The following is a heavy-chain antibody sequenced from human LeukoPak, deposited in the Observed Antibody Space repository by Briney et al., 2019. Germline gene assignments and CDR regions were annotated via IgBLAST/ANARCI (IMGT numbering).Heavy chain of an antibody. D-gene: IGHD1-1*01. CDR3: VRDRDWNLDY. CDR2: VSTEKGNT. Sequence: ASVKVSCKASGYTFINYGISWVRQAPGQGLEWMGWVSTEKGNTNYEQNFQGRVTMTTDTSTSTAYMELRSLTSDETAVYYCVRDRDWNLDYWGQGTLVTVSS. CDR1: GYTFINYG. J-gene: IGHJ4*02. V-gene: IGHV1-18*01.